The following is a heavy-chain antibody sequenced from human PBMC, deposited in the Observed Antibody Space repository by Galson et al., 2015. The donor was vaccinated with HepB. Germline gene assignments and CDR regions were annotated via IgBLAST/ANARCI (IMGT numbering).Heavy chain of an antibody. D-gene: IGHD2-2*01. J-gene: IGHJ6*02. Sequence: PALVKPTQTLTLTCTFSGFSLSTSGMCVSWIRQPPGKALEWLARIDWDDDKYYSTSLKTRLTISKDTSKNQVVLTMTNMDPVDTATYYCARIRVVAAGSTHGMDVWGQGTTVTVSS. CDR1: GFSLSTSGMC. V-gene: IGHV2-70*11. CDR2: IDWDDDK. CDR3: ARIRVVAAGSTHGMDV.